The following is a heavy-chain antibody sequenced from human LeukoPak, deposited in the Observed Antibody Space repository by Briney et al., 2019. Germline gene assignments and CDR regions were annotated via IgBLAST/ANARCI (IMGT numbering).Heavy chain of an antibody. V-gene: IGHV1-18*01. D-gene: IGHD4-17*01. CDR3: ARGTDYGDYGGTWFYYYYMDV. CDR2: ISAYNGNT. CDR1: GYTFTSYG. Sequence: GASVKVSCKASGYTFTSYGISWVRQAPGQGLEWMGWISAYNGNTNYAQKLQGRVTMTTDTSTSTAYMELRSLRSDDTAVYYCARGTDYGDYGGTWFYYYYMDVWGEGTTVTVSS. J-gene: IGHJ6*03.